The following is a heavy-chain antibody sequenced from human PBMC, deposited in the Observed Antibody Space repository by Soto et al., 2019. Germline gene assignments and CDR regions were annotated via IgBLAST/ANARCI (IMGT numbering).Heavy chain of an antibody. V-gene: IGHV2-5*02. J-gene: IGHJ3*02. CDR3: AHRHGICCGTYCRGAFDI. Sequence: QITLKESGPTLVKPTQTLTLTCTFSGFSLSTSGVGVGWIRQPPGKALEWLALIYWDDDKRYSPSLRSSLSITKDTTKNQVVLTMTNMDPVDTATYYCAHRHGICCGTYCRGAFDIWGQGTMVTVSS. CDR2: IYWDDDK. CDR1: GFSLSTSGVG. D-gene: IGHD2-15*01.